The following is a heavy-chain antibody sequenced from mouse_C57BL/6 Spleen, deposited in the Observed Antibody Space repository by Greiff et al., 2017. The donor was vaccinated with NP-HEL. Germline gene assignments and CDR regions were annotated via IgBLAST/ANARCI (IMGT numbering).Heavy chain of an antibody. Sequence: QVQLQQPGAELVKPGASVKLSCKASGYTFTSYWMHWVKQRPGQGLEWIGMIHPNSGSTNYNEKFKSKATLTVDKSSSTAYMQLSSLTSEDSAVYYCAREGFTTVVAPYYFDYWGQGTTLTVSS. CDR3: AREGFTTVVAPYYFDY. V-gene: IGHV1-64*01. D-gene: IGHD1-1*01. J-gene: IGHJ2*01. CDR1: GYTFTSYW. CDR2: IHPNSGST.